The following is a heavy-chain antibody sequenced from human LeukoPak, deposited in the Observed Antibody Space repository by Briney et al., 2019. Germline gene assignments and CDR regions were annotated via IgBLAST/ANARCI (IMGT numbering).Heavy chain of an antibody. CDR3: ARVSPSIAARPNYYYGMDV. J-gene: IGHJ6*02. CDR1: GGSISSGGSY. Sequence: SETLSLTCTVSGGSISSGGSYWSWIRQHPGKGLEWIGEITYNGVTNYNPALKVTISVDTSKSLFSLKLSSVTAADTAVYYCARVSPSIAARPNYYYGMDVWGQGTTVTVSS. V-gene: IGHV4-31*01. CDR2: ITYNGVT. D-gene: IGHD6-6*01.